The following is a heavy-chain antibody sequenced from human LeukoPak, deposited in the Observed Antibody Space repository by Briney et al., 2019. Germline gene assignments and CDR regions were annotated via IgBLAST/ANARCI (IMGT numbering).Heavy chain of an antibody. D-gene: IGHD6-19*01. V-gene: IGHV3-23*01. Sequence: HAGGSLRLSCAASGFTFSSYAMSWVRQAPGKGLEWVSTISGSGGSTYYADSVKGRFTISRDNSKNTLYLQMNSLRAEDTAVYYCAKPSYSSGWDAFDIWGQGTMVTVSS. CDR3: AKPSYSSGWDAFDI. CDR2: ISGSGGST. CDR1: GFTFSSYA. J-gene: IGHJ3*02.